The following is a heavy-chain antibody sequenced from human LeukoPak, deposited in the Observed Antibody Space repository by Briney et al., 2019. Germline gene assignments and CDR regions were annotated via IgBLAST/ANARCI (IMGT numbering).Heavy chain of an antibody. D-gene: IGHD6-13*01. V-gene: IGHV4-59*08. Sequence: PSETLSLTCTVSGGSISSYYWSWIRQPPGKGLEWIGYIYYSGSTNYNPSLKSRVTISVDTSKTQFSLKLSSVTAADTAVYYCARHARAAAGNYAYWGQGTLVTVSS. J-gene: IGHJ4*02. CDR2: IYYSGST. CDR1: GGSISSYY. CDR3: ARHARAAAGNYAY.